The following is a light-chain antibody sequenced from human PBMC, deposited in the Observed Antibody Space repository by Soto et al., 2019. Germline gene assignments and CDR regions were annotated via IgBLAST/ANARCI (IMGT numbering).Light chain of an antibody. CDR3: CSAAGGYTYL. CDR1: GSDIGVYNY. Sequence: QSALTQPASVSGSPGQSITISCTGSGSDIGVYNYVSWYQQHPGRAPKLLIHGVARWPSGVPDRFSGSKSGNTASLTISGLQAEDEADYFCCSAAGGYTYLFGTGTKVTV. J-gene: IGLJ1*01. CDR2: GVA. V-gene: IGLV2-11*01.